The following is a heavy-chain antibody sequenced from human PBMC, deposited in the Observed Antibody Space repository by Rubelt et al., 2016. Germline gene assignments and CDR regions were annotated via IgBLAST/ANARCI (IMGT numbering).Heavy chain of an antibody. Sequence: EVRLVESGGGLVKPGGSLRLSCAASGFTFTSSWMSWVRQAPGTGLECVANIKQDGSDYSYLDSVKGRVNISRDKTKNSLYLQMNSQRAEDAAVYYWARQGDSGSYYPRWGQGTLVTGSS. CDR2: IKQDGSDY. CDR3: ARQGDSGSYYPR. J-gene: IGHJ4*02. V-gene: IGHV3-7*01. D-gene: IGHD1-26*01. CDR1: GFTFTSSW.